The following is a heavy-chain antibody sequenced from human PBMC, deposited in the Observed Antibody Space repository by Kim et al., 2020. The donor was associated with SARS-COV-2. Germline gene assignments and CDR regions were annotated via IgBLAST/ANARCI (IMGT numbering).Heavy chain of an antibody. V-gene: IGHV3-23*01. Sequence: GGSLRLSCAASGFTFSNYDMTWVRQAPGKGLEWVSDISGSGSLTYYADSVKGRFIISRDSSKDTVFLQMNSPRADDTAVYFCAKVRGRYLRGGDFDYWGQGTLVTVSS. CDR2: ISGSGSLT. CDR1: GFTFSNYD. CDR3: AKVRGRYLRGGDFDY. J-gene: IGHJ4*02. D-gene: IGHD3-10*01.